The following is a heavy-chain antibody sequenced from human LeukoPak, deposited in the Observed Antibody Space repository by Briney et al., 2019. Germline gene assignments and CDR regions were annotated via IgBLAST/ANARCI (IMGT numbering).Heavy chain of an antibody. CDR1: GGSISSGDYY. D-gene: IGHD3-10*01. CDR3: ALLLWFGELSG. J-gene: IGHJ4*02. V-gene: IGHV4-30-4*01. CDR2: IYYSGST. Sequence: SETLSLTCTVSGGSISSGDYYWSWIRQPPGKGLEWIGYIYYSGSTYYNPSLKSRVTIPVDTSKNKFSLKLSSVTAADTAVYYCALLLWFGELSGWGQGTLVTVSS.